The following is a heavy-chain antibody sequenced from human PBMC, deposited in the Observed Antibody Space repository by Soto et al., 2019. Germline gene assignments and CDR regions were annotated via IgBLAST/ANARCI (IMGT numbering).Heavy chain of an antibody. Sequence: GESLKISCQGFGYSVTSFWIGWVRQMPGKGLEWMGIIYPGDSDTRYSPSFQGQVTISADKSISTAYLQWTSLKASDTATYYCAAAIGVTESAYFHHWGQGTRVTSPQ. CDR2: IYPGDSDT. D-gene: IGHD6-19*01. V-gene: IGHV5-51*01. J-gene: IGHJ1*01. CDR1: GYSVTSFW. CDR3: AAAIGVTESAYFHH.